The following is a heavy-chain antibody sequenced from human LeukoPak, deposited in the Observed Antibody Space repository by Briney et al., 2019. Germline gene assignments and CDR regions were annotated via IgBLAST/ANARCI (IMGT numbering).Heavy chain of an antibody. V-gene: IGHV3-23*01. D-gene: IGHD3-22*01. Sequence: GGSLRLSCAAPGFTFSSYAMSWVRQAPGKGLEWVSAISGSGGGTYYADSVKGRFTISRDNSKNTLYLQMNSLRAEDTAVYYCAKDVDYYDSSFDFDYWGQGTLVTVSS. CDR3: AKDVDYYDSSFDFDY. J-gene: IGHJ4*02. CDR1: GFTFSSYA. CDR2: ISGSGGGT.